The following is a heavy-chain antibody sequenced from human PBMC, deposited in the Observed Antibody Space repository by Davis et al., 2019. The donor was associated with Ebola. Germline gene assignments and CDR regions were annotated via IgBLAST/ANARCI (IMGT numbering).Heavy chain of an antibody. Sequence: GESLKTPCAASGFTFSSYSMNWVRQAPGKGLEWVSSISSSSSYIYYADSVKGRFTISRDHAKNSLYLQMNSLRAEDTAVYYCAREPWANYYDSSGYYGPAYWGQGTLVTVSS. CDR2: ISSSSSYI. D-gene: IGHD3-22*01. CDR3: AREPWANYYDSSGYYGPAY. CDR1: GFTFSSYS. V-gene: IGHV3-21*01. J-gene: IGHJ4*02.